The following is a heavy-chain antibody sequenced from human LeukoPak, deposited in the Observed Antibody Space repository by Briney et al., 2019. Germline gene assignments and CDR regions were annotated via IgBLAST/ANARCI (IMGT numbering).Heavy chain of an antibody. V-gene: IGHV3-21*01. Sequence: GGSLRLSCEASGFTFTTYSMTWVRQAPGKGLEWVSIISSGSSAIFSADALKGRFTISRDDAKNLLYLDMNSLRAEDTAVYYCAQDLGWIHFRNWGQGTLVTVSS. CDR1: GFTFTTYS. CDR2: ISSGSSAI. J-gene: IGHJ4*02. CDR3: AQDLGWIHFRN. D-gene: IGHD5-18*01.